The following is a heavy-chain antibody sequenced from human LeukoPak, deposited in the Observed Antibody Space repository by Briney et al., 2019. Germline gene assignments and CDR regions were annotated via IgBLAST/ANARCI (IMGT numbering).Heavy chain of an antibody. CDR3: ARSRVGTFDY. Sequence: SETLSLTCTVSGGSISSYYWSWIRQPPGKGLEWIGYIYYSGSINYNPSLKSRVTISVDTSKNQFSLKLSSVTAADTAVYYCARSRVGTFDYWGQGTLVTVSS. D-gene: IGHD1-26*01. V-gene: IGHV4-59*08. CDR1: GGSISSYY. J-gene: IGHJ4*02. CDR2: IYYSGSI.